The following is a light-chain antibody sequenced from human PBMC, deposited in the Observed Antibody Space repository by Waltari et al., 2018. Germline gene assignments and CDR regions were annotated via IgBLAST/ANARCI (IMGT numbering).Light chain of an antibody. CDR1: SNDIGSYNY. J-gene: IGLJ2*01. CDR3: CSHAGTYNLVI. V-gene: IGLV2-11*01. CDR2: DVS. Sequence: QSALTQPRAVSGSPGQSVTISCSGTSNDIGSYNYVSWYQHHPGKGPKLIIYDVSRQPSGVPDRISGSRSDNTVSLTISGLQAEDEADYHCCSHAGTYNLVIVGGGTKLTVL.